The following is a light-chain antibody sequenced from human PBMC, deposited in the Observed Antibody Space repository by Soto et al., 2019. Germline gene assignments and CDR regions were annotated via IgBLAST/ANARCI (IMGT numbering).Light chain of an antibody. Sequence: DTQMTQSPSTLSASVGDRVTITCRASQSINVWLAWYQQKPGKAPNLLIYKASSLESGVPSRFSGSGSGTDFALTISSLQPDDFVTYYCQQYNSYPWTFGQGTKVELK. CDR3: QQYNSYPWT. J-gene: IGKJ1*01. CDR1: QSINVW. V-gene: IGKV1-5*03. CDR2: KAS.